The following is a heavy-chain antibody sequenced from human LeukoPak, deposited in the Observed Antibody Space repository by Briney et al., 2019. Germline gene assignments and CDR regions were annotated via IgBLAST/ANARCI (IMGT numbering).Heavy chain of an antibody. D-gene: IGHD3-16*02. CDR2: IYYSGST. J-gene: IGHJ4*02. V-gene: IGHV4-39*07. CDR1: GGSISSSSYY. CDR3: ARALGQSYRYHFDY. Sequence: SSETLSLTCTVSGGSISSSSYYWGWIRQPPGKGLEWIGSIYYSGSTYYNPSLKSRVTISVDTSKNQFSLKLSSVTAADTAVYYCARALGQSYRYHFDYWGQGTLVTVSS.